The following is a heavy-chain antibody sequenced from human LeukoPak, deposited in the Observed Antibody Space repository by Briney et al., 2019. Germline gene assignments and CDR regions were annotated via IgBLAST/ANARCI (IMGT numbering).Heavy chain of an antibody. CDR2: IKEDGSDK. V-gene: IGHV3-7*01. D-gene: IGHD1-14*01. CDR1: GFAFSPFW. J-gene: IGHJ4*02. Sequence: GGSLRLSCAASGFAFSPFWMSWVRQAAGKGLEWVASIKEDGSDKYYVDSVKGRFTISRDNARNLLYLQINSLRADDTAMYYCARPRSGNYFDSWGQGTLVTVSS. CDR3: ARPRSGNYFDS.